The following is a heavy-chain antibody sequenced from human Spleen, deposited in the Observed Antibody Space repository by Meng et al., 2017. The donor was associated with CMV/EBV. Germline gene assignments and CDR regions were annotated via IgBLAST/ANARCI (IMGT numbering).Heavy chain of an antibody. J-gene: IGHJ6*02. D-gene: IGHD5-18*01. CDR2: ISGGGYIT. CDR3: AKDLFDTAMVTYYYYYGMDV. V-gene: IGHV3-23*01. Sequence: GGSLRLSCAASGFTFSSYAMSWVRQAPGKGLEWVSYISGGGYITDSADSVKGRFTMSRDNSKNTVYLQMNSLRAEDTAIYYCAKDLFDTAMVTYYYYYGMDVWGQGTTVTVSS. CDR1: GFTFSSYA.